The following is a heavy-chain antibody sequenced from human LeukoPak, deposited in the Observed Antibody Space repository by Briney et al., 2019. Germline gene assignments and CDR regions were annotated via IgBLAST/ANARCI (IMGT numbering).Heavy chain of an antibody. CDR2: ISSIGTT. Sequence: QSSETLSLTCSVSDDSFSTHYWTWIRQPPGKGLEWIGYISSIGTTNYNPSLKSRVTISVDTSKKRFSLKMTSVTAADTAVYYWAKDPTTVTKGFDIWGQGTMVTVSS. D-gene: IGHD4-17*01. CDR1: DDSFSTHY. J-gene: IGHJ3*02. V-gene: IGHV4-59*11. CDR3: AKDPTTVTKGFDI.